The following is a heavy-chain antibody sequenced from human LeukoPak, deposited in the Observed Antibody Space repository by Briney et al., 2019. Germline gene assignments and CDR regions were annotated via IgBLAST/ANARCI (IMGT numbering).Heavy chain of an antibody. CDR1: GGSFSGYY. Sequence: SETLSLTCAVYGGSFSGYYWSWIRQPPGKGLEWIGEINHSGSTNYNPSLKSRVTISVDTSKNQFSLKLSSVTAADTAVYYCARRGPFSYGRSSYYYYYMDVWGKGTTVTISS. CDR3: ARRGPFSYGRSSYYYYYMDV. D-gene: IGHD5-18*01. V-gene: IGHV4-34*01. J-gene: IGHJ6*03. CDR2: INHSGST.